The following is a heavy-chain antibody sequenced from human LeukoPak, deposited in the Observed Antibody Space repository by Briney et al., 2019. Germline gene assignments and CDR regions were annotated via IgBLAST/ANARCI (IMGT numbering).Heavy chain of an antibody. Sequence: GGSLRLSCEASGFTFSSYGMHWVRQAPGKGLEWVAVISYDGSNKYYADSVKGRFTISRDNSKNTLYLQMSSLRAEDTAVCYCAKHYSNYYFDYWGQGTLVTVSS. D-gene: IGHD4-11*01. CDR2: ISYDGSNK. CDR3: AKHYSNYYFDY. V-gene: IGHV3-30*18. CDR1: GFTFSSYG. J-gene: IGHJ4*02.